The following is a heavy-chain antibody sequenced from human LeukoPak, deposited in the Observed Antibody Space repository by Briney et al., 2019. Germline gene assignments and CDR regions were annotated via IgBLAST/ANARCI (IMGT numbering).Heavy chain of an antibody. CDR1: GYSFNNYW. J-gene: IGHJ4*02. CDR3: ARHFSGGSQYHFDY. Sequence: GESLKISCKPSGYSFNNYWIGWVRQMPGKGLEWVGLIYPVDSDTRYSPSFQGQVTISADKSISTAYLQWSSLKASDSAMYYCARHFSGGSQYHFDYWGQGTLVTVSS. D-gene: IGHD3-10*01. V-gene: IGHV5-51*01. CDR2: IYPVDSDT.